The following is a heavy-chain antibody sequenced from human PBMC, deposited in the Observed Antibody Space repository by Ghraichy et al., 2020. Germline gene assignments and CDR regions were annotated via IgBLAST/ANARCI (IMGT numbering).Heavy chain of an antibody. V-gene: IGHV5-51*01. D-gene: IGHD6-6*01. Sequence: GESLNISCKGSGYTFTNYWIGWVRQMPGKGLEWMGIIYPGDSDNKYSPSFQGQVTISADKSISTAYLQWSSLKASDTAMYYCAWGSSFDYWGQGTLVTVSS. CDR2: IYPGDSDN. CDR1: GYTFTNYW. J-gene: IGHJ4*02. CDR3: AWGSSFDY.